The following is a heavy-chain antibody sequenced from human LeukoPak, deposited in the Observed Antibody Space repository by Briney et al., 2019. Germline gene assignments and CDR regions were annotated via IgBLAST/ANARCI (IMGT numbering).Heavy chain of an antibody. V-gene: IGHV4-4*02. CDR1: GGSISSHHW. J-gene: IGHJ5*02. CDR2: IYHGGDS. D-gene: IGHD1-1*01. CDR3: ARNVGTASLGTNWLDP. Sequence: SETLSLTCAVSGGSISSHHWWSWVRQPPGKGLEWMGEIYHGGDSNYNPSLKSRVTISVDKSKNQLSLKLNSVNSADTAVYYCARNVGTASLGTNWLDPWGQGTLVTVSS.